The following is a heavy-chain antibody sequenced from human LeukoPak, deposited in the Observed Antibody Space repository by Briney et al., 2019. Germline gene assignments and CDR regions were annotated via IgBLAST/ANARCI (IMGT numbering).Heavy chain of an antibody. D-gene: IGHD2-15*01. CDR2: TYYRSKWYN. CDR3: ARGQSVAATTGYWFDP. V-gene: IGHV6-1*01. CDR1: GDSVSSNSAA. Sequence: SRTLSLTCAISGDSVSSNSAAWNWIRQSPSRGLEWLGRTYYRSKWYNDYAVSVKSRITINPDTSKNQFSLQLNSVTPEDTAVYYCARGQSVAATTGYWFDPWGQGTLVTVSS. J-gene: IGHJ5*02.